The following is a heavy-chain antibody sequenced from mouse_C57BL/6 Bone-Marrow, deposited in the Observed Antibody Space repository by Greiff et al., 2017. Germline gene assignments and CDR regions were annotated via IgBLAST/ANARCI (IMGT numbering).Heavy chain of an antibody. V-gene: IGHV1-52*01. Sequence: QVQLQQPGAELVRPGSSVKLSCKASGCTFTSYWMHWVKQRPIQGLEWIGNIDPSDSETHYNQKFKDKATLTVDKSSSTAYMQRSSLTSEDSAVYYCARDRYYYGSSLWYFDVWGTGTTVTVSS. CDR2: IDPSDSET. CDR3: ARDRYYYGSSLWYFDV. CDR1: GCTFTSYW. J-gene: IGHJ1*03. D-gene: IGHD1-1*01.